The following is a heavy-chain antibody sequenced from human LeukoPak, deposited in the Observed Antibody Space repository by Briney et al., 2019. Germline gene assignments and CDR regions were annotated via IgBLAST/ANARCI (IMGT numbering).Heavy chain of an antibody. CDR3: AKKDYSGGNSWFDF. J-gene: IGHJ4*02. Sequence: PSETLSLTCTVSGGSINNYYWSWIRQPPGKGLEWIGSIFYSGSTNYDPSLKSRVIISVDTSKNQFSLKLSSVTAADTAVYYCAKKDYSGGNSWFDFWGQGTLVTVSS. D-gene: IGHD4-11*01. V-gene: IGHV4-59*01. CDR2: IFYSGST. CDR1: GGSINNYY.